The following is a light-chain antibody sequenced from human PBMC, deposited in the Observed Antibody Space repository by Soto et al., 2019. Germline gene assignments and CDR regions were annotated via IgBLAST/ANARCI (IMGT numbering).Light chain of an antibody. CDR2: DVS. J-gene: IGLJ3*02. CDR1: SSDVGGYNY. CDR3: CSYAGSYTFV. V-gene: IGLV2-11*01. Sequence: QSVLTQPRSVSGSPGQSVAISCTGTSSDVGGYNYVSWYQQHPGKAPKLMIYDVSKRPSEVPDRFSGSKSGNTASLTISGLQAEDEADYYCCSYAGSYTFVFGGGTKLTVL.